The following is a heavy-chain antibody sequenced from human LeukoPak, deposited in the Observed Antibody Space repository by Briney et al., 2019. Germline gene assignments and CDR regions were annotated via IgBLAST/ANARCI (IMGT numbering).Heavy chain of an antibody. J-gene: IGHJ5*02. V-gene: IGHV4-34*01. CDR3: ATGGLGGDYDWFDP. Sequence: SETLSLTCAVYGGSFSGYYWSWIRQPPGKGLEWIGEINHSGSTNYNPSLKSRVTISVDTSKNQFSLKLSSVTAADTAVYYCATGGLGGDYDWFDPWGQGTLVTVSS. CDR2: INHSGST. D-gene: IGHD4-17*01. CDR1: GGSFSGYY.